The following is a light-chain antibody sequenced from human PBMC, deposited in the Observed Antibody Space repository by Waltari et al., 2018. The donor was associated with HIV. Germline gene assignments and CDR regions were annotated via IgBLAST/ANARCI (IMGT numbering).Light chain of an antibody. Sequence: QSALTQPPSVSGPPGQSVTIPCTGINDRGDWKKFTSWYQQHPGKEPRLIIKDVKPRLSRFPYRFSGSRLGNTACLTISGLQAEDDAVYFCAVYAGRFLFPRFGGGTKLTVL. CDR2: DVK. CDR3: AVYAGRFLFPR. J-gene: IGLJ2*01. CDR1: NDRGDWKKF. V-gene: IGLV2-11*02.